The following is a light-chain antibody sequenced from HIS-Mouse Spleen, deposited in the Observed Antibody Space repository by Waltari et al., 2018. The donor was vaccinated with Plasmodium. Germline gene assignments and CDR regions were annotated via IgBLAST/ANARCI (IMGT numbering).Light chain of an antibody. V-gene: IGLV3-25*03. Sequence: SYELTQPPSVSVSPGQTARLNCSGDALPKQYASWYQQKPGQAPVLVIYKDSERPSGIPERFSGSSSGTTVTLTISGVQAEDEADYYCQSADSSGTPNWVFGGGTKLTVL. CDR1: ALPKQY. CDR2: KDS. J-gene: IGLJ3*02. CDR3: QSADSSGTPNWV.